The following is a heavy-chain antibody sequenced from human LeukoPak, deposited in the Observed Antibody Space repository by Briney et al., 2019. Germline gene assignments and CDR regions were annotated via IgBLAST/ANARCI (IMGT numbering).Heavy chain of an antibody. V-gene: IGHV6-1*01. Sequence: SQTLSLTCAISGDSVSSNSATWDWIRRSPSRGLEWLGRTYYRSKWYNDYAVSVKSRVTINPDTSKNQFSLQLNSVTPEDTAVYYCAREGSDGYLFDYWGQGSLVIVSS. CDR2: TYYRSKWYN. J-gene: IGHJ4*02. D-gene: IGHD3-22*01. CDR3: AREGSDGYLFDY. CDR1: GDSVSSNSAT.